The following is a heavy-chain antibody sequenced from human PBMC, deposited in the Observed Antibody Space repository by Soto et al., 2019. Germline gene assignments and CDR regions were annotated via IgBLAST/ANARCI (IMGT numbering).Heavy chain of an antibody. J-gene: IGHJ6*02. D-gene: IGHD6-19*01. CDR2: IYHSGST. CDR1: GGSISSSNW. V-gene: IGHV4-4*02. CDR3: AREAGSSGGYYYYGMDL. Sequence: SGTLSLTCAVSGGSISSSNWWRWVRPPPGKGLEGMGEIYHSGSTNYDPSLKSRVTISVDKSKNKLSLKLSSVTAADTAVYYCAREAGSSGGYYYYGMDLWGQGTTVTVSS.